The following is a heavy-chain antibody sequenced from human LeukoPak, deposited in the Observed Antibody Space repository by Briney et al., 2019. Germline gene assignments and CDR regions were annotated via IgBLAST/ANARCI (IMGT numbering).Heavy chain of an antibody. Sequence: GGSLRLSCAASGFTFDDYGMSWVRQAPGKGLEWVSGINWNGGSTGYADSVKGRFTISRDNAKNSLYLQMNSLRAEDTALYYCARSSCSSTSCYTFGYWGQGTLVTVSS. V-gene: IGHV3-20*04. CDR3: ARSSCSSTSCYTFGY. D-gene: IGHD2-2*02. J-gene: IGHJ4*02. CDR2: INWNGGST. CDR1: GFTFDDYG.